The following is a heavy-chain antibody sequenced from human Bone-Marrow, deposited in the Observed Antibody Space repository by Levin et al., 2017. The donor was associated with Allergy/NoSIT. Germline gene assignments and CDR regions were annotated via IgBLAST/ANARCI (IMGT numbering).Heavy chain of an antibody. J-gene: IGHJ3*01. CDR2: IYHDESEL. V-gene: IGHV3-30*12. D-gene: IGHD3-22*01. CDR3: GADTHPKPLDSRGGPDGALDL. CDR1: GFSFSRYG. Sequence: GGSLRLSCAASGFSFSRYGMHWVRQAPGKGLEWVAIIYHDESELHYADSVRGRFTISRDNFENILFLQMNSLRAEDTAMYYCGADTHPKPLDSRGGPDGALDLWGQGTMVTVSS.